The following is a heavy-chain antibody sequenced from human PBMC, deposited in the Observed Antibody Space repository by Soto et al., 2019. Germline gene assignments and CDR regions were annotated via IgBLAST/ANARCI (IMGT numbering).Heavy chain of an antibody. CDR1: GGSISSSSYY. D-gene: IGHD6-13*01. CDR2: IYYSGST. J-gene: IGHJ5*02. Sequence: ASETLSLTCTVSGGSISSSSYYWGWIRQPPGKGLEWIGSIYYSGSTYYNPSLKSRVTISVDTSKNQFSLKLSSVTAADTAVYYCARHFTSSWYSSSWYDLSNWFDPWGQGTLVTVSS. V-gene: IGHV4-39*01. CDR3: ARHFTSSWYSSSWYDLSNWFDP.